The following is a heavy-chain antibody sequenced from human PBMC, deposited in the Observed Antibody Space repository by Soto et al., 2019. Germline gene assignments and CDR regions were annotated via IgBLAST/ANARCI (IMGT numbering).Heavy chain of an antibody. J-gene: IGHJ4*02. Sequence: EVQLVESGEGLVQPGGSLRLSCAASGFIFSNYAMHWVRQAPGKGLEYVSTISSNGGSTYYADSVKGRFTISRDNSKNTLYHQMGSLRADDMAVYYCAKSSSTYFDYWGQGTLVTVSS. CDR1: GFIFSNYA. D-gene: IGHD6-13*01. V-gene: IGHV3-64*02. CDR2: ISSNGGST. CDR3: AKSSSTYFDY.